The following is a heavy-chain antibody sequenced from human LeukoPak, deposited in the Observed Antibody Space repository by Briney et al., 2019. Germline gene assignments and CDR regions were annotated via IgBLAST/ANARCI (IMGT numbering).Heavy chain of an antibody. CDR3: ARLGCSSTSCLAYPRYYYYYMDV. D-gene: IGHD2-2*01. V-gene: IGHV5-51*01. CDR1: GYSFTNYW. Sequence: GESLKISCKGSGYSFTNYWIGWVRQMPGKGLEWMGVIYPGDSDTRYSPSFQGQVTISADKSISTAYLQWSSLKASDTAMYYCARLGCSSTSCLAYPRYYYYYMDVWGTGTTVTVSS. CDR2: IYPGDSDT. J-gene: IGHJ6*03.